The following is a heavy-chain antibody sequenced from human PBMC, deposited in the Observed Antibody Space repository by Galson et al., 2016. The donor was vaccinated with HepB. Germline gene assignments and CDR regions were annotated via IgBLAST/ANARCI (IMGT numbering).Heavy chain of an antibody. CDR2: ISYDGSKK. V-gene: IGHV3-30*18. CDR1: GFTFRDYG. D-gene: IGHD5-12*01. CDR3: AKEILDIVATTHPDY. J-gene: IGHJ4*02. Sequence: SLRLSCAASGFTFRDYGMHWVRQAPGKGLEWVAFISYDGSKKYYADSVKGRFTMSRDNSKNTLYLQMNSLRPEDTAMYYCAKEILDIVATTHPDYWGQGTLLIVSS.